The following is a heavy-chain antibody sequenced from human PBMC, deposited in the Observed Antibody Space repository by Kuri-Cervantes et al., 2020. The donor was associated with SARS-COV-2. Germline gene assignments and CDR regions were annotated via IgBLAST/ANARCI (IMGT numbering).Heavy chain of an antibody. V-gene: IGHV1-2*04. D-gene: IGHD3-22*01. Sequence: ASVKVSCKASGYTFTGYYMHWVRQAPGQGLEWMGWINPNSGGTNYARKFQDWVTMTRDTSISTVYMELSRLRSDDTAVYYCARSTSFRRLVVISQGGAFDIWGQGTMVTVSS. CDR1: GYTFTGYY. CDR3: ARSTSFRRLVVISQGGAFDI. J-gene: IGHJ3*02. CDR2: INPNSGGT.